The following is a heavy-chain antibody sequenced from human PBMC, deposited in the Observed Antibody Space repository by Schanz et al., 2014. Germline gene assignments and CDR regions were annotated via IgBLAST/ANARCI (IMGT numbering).Heavy chain of an antibody. V-gene: IGHV3-23*04. D-gene: IGHD1-26*01. CDR1: GFTFRSYA. CDR3: AREAKWGQWYFDL. Sequence: EVQLVESGGGLAQPGGSLRLSCAASGFTFRSYAMSWVRQAPGKGLEWVSAISDSGGTTYYADSVKGRFTISRDNSENTVYLEFHSLRSEDTALYYCAREAKWGQWYFDLWGRGSLVTVSS. J-gene: IGHJ2*01. CDR2: ISDSGGTT.